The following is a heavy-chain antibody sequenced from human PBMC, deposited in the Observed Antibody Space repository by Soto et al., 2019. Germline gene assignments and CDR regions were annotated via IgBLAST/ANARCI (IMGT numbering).Heavy chain of an antibody. V-gene: IGHV3-30*18. D-gene: IGHD3-22*01. CDR1: GFTFSSYG. Sequence: QVQLVESGGGVVQPGRSLRLSCAASGFTFSSYGMHWVRQAPGKGLEWVAVISYDGSNKYYADSVKGRFTISRDNSKNTLYLQMNSLRAEDTAVYYCAKDHPVYYYDSSGYLDYWGQGTLVTVSS. CDR3: AKDHPVYYYDSSGYLDY. CDR2: ISYDGSNK. J-gene: IGHJ4*02.